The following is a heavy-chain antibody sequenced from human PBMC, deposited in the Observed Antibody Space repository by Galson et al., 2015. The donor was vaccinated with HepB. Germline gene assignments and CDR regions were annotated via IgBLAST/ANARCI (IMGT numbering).Heavy chain of an antibody. CDR2: IYPGDSDT. CDR1: GYSFTRYW. Sequence: QSGAEVKKPGESLKISCKGSGYSFTRYWIGWVRQMPGKGLEWMGVIYPGDSDTRYSPSLRGQVTISADKSTSTAYLQWSSLKTSDTAMYYCARQSTLGDLSLIFDSWGQGTLVTVSS. V-gene: IGHV5-51*01. D-gene: IGHD3-16*02. J-gene: IGHJ4*02. CDR3: ARQSTLGDLSLIFDS.